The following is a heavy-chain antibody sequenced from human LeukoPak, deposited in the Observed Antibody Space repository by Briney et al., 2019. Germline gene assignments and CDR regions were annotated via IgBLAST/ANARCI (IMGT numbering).Heavy chain of an antibody. CDR1: GFTFDDYA. Sequence: GGSLRLSCAASGFTFDDYAMHWVRQAPGKGLEWVSHISGDGGSTYYADSVNGRFTISRDNSKNSLYLQMNSLRTEDTALYYCAKDYIFGTTSVDFDYWGQGTLVTVSS. CDR3: AKDYIFGTTSVDFDY. V-gene: IGHV3-43*02. CDR2: ISGDGGST. D-gene: IGHD1-1*01. J-gene: IGHJ4*02.